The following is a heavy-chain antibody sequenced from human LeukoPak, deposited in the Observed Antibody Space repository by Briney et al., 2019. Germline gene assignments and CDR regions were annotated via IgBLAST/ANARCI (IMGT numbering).Heavy chain of an antibody. CDR2: IHDSGST. V-gene: IGHV4-30-4*07. D-gene: IGHD5-12*01. Sequence: SETLSLTCAVSGDSISSGGYSWSWIRQTPGKGLEWIAYIHDSGSTYNNPSLKSRVTISVDTSKNQFSLKLRSVTAADTAVYYGARDWRYSGYALDYWGQGTLVTVSS. CDR3: ARDWRYSGYALDY. CDR1: GDSISSGGYS. J-gene: IGHJ4*02.